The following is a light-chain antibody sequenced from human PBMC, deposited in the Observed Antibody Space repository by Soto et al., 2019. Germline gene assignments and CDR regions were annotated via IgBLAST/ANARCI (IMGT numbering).Light chain of an antibody. CDR1: QSVNRW. Sequence: DIQMTQSPSTLSASVGDRVTITCRASQSVNRWLAWYQQKPGKAPNLLIYKASSLASGVPSRFSGSGSGTDFTLTISSLQPEDFATYYCQQSYSTPWTFGQGTKVDIK. V-gene: IGKV1-5*03. J-gene: IGKJ1*01. CDR3: QQSYSTPWT. CDR2: KAS.